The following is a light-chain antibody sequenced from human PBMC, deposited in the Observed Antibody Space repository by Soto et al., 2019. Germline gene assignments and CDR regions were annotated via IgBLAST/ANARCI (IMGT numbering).Light chain of an antibody. CDR2: AAS. CDR1: QSVSSY. J-gene: IGKJ2*01. V-gene: IGKV1-39*01. CDR3: QQSYSTPRT. Sequence: DIQMTQSPSSLSASVGDRVTITCRASQSVSSYLNWYQQKQGKAPNLLIYAASTLHSGVPSRFSGGGSDTDFTLTISSLQPEDFATYSCQQSYSTPRTFGQGTKLEIQ.